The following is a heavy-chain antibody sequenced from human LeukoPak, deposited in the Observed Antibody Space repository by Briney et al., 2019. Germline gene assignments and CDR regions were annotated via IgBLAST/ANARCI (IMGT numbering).Heavy chain of an antibody. CDR1: GFTFSSYW. CDR3: ARDRTTGTSGYYYYMDV. CDR2: INSDGSST. J-gene: IGHJ6*03. Sequence: GGSLRLSCAASGFTFSSYWMHWVRQAPGKGLVWVSRINSDGSSTRYADSVKGRFTISRDNTKNTLYLQMNSLRAEDTAVYYCARDRTTGTSGYYYYMDVWGKGTTVTISS. D-gene: IGHD1-1*01. V-gene: IGHV3-74*01.